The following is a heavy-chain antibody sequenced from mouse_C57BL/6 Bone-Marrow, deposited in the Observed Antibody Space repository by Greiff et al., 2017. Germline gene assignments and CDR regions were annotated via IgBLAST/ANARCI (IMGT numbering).Heavy chain of an antibody. V-gene: IGHV1-82*01. J-gene: IGHJ2*01. CDR3: ARGGSSYKGYYFDY. CDR2: FYPGDGDT. D-gene: IGHD1-1*01. Sequence: QVQLQQSGPELVKPGASVKISCKASGYAFSSSWMNWVKQRPGKGLEWIGRFYPGDGDTNYNGKFKGKATLTADKSSSTAYMQLSSLTSEDSAVYFCARGGSSYKGYYFDYWGQGTTLTVSS. CDR1: GYAFSSSW.